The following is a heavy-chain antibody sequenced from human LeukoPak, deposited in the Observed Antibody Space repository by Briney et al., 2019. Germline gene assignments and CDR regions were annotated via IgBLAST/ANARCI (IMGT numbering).Heavy chain of an antibody. Sequence: GGSLRLSCAASGFTFSSFSMNWVRQAPGKGLEWVSSISSSSSYIYYADSVKGRFTISRDDAKNSLYLQLTSLRAEDTAVYYCATRYCTISACRASSYKSFDVWGKGTTVIVSS. CDR2: ISSSSSYI. J-gene: IGHJ6*04. D-gene: IGHD2-8*01. V-gene: IGHV3-21*01. CDR1: GFTFSSFS. CDR3: ATRYCTISACRASSYKSFDV.